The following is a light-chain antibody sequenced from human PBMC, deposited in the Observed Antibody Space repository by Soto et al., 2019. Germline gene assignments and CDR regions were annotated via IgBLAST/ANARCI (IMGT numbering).Light chain of an antibody. J-gene: IGKJ1*01. CDR1: QAITSW. V-gene: IGKV1-12*01. CDR2: SAS. Sequence: DIHVTQSPSSVSASVGDRVTITCRASQAITSWLAWYQQKPGRAPKLLIYSASSLQSGAPSRFTGSGSGTDFTLTITSLQPEDVATYYCQMYNIDPRTFGQGTKVEI. CDR3: QMYNIDPRT.